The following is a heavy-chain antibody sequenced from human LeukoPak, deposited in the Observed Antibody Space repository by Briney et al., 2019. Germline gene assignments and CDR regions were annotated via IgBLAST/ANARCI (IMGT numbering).Heavy chain of an antibody. CDR1: GGSISSYY. J-gene: IGHJ6*02. V-gene: IGHV4-34*01. D-gene: IGHD2-15*01. Sequence: SETLSLTCTVSGGSISSYYWSWIRQPPGKGLEWIGEINHSGSTNYNPSLKGQVTISVDTSKNQFSLKLSSVTAADTAVYYCARGRRYCSGGSCNGMDVWGQGTTVTVSS. CDR3: ARGRRYCSGGSCNGMDV. CDR2: INHSGST.